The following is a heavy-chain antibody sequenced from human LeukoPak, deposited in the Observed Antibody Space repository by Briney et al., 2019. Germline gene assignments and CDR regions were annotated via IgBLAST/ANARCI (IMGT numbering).Heavy chain of an antibody. CDR2: IWYDGSNK. CDR1: GFSFRNYG. D-gene: IGHD4-17*01. CDR3: ARAGYGDPHFDF. V-gene: IGHV3-33*08. Sequence: GGSLGLSCAASGFSFRNYGMHWVRQAPGKGLEWVAAIWYDGSNKYYGDSVKGRFTISRDNSKNTLYLQMNSLRAEDTAAYYCARAGYGDPHFDFWGQGTLVTVSS. J-gene: IGHJ4*02.